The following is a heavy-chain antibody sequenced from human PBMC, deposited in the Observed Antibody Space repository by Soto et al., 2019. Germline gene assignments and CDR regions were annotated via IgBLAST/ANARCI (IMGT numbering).Heavy chain of an antibody. J-gene: IGHJ6*01. CDR2: ISSSSSTI. CDR1: GFTFSIYS. CDR3: ASTQLAYYYYYGMDV. V-gene: IGHV3-48*02. D-gene: IGHD6-13*01. Sequence: WGSLLVSCASSGFTFSIYSMDWVRQAPGKGLEWVSHISSSSSTIYYADSVKGRFTISRDNSKNSLYLQMNSLSDEDTAVYYCASTQLAYYYYYGMDVWGQGTTVTVSS.